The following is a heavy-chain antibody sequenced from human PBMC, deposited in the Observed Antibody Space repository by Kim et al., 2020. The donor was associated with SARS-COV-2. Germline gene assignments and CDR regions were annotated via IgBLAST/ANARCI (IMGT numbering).Heavy chain of an antibody. CDR2: LSGNGRSI. Sequence: GGSLRLSCAASGFTFSTCTMTWVRQLPGKGLEWVSTLSGNGRSIFYADSVQGRFIISRDNSKNTLYLQMTSLTAEDTAVYYCARSHSSSWGTFDYWGQGTLVTVS. CDR3: ARSHSSSWGTFDY. CDR1: GFTFSTCT. V-gene: IGHV3-23*01. J-gene: IGHJ4*02. D-gene: IGHD6-6*01.